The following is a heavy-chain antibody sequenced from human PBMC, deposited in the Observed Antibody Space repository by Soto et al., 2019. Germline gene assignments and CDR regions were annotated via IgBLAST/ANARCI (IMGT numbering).Heavy chain of an antibody. CDR2: IIPIFGTA. V-gene: IGHV1-69*13. CDR1: GGTFSSYA. CDR3: ARDRFQTMIRGYGTDV. D-gene: IGHD3-22*01. J-gene: IGHJ6*02. Sequence: GASVKVSCKASGGTFSSYAISWVRRAPGQGLEWMGGIIPIFGTANYAQKFQGRVTITADESTSTAYMELSSLRSEDTAVYYCARDRFQTMIRGYGTDVWGQGTTVTVSS.